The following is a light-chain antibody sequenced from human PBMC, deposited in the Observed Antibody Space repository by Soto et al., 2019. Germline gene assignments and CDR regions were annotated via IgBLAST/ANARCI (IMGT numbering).Light chain of an antibody. Sequence: QPVLTQPPSASGTPGQRITISCSGSSSNIGSNTVNWYRQLPGTAPKLLIYTNNQRPSGVPDRFSGSKSGTSASLAISGLQSDDEADYYCAAWDNSLNGVVFGGGTQLTVL. CDR2: TNN. CDR1: SSNIGSNT. CDR3: AAWDNSLNGVV. J-gene: IGLJ2*01. V-gene: IGLV1-44*01.